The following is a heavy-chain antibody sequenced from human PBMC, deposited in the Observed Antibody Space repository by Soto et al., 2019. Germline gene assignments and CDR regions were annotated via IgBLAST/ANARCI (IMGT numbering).Heavy chain of an antibody. CDR2: VYYTGTT. CDR3: ARDLAAVPRAFDY. J-gene: IGHJ4*02. Sequence: SETLSLTCTVSGGSISSYFYIWVRQPPGKGLEWIGSVYYTGTTDYNPSLKSRVTISVDTSKTQFSLNLRSVTAADTAVYYCARDLAAVPRAFDYWGRGTLVTAPQ. V-gene: IGHV4-59*01. D-gene: IGHD6-13*01. CDR1: GGSISSYF.